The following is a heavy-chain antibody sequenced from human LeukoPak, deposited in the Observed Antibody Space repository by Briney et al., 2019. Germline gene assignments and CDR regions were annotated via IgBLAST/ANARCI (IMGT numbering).Heavy chain of an antibody. CDR2: TTHDGMYT. J-gene: IGHJ5*02. CDR3: TKGGGISANPLDP. Sequence: GGSLRLSCAASGFSLWTSGVHWVRQAPGKGLEWLSLTTHDGMYTNYADSVKGRFTISTDTSKNTVYLQMNSLRPEDTAVYYCTKGGGISANPLDPWGQGTLVIVSS. CDR1: GFSLWTSG. D-gene: IGHD4-23*01. V-gene: IGHV3-30*18.